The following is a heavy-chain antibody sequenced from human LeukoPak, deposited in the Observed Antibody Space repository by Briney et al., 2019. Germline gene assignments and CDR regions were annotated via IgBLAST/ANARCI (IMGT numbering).Heavy chain of an antibody. V-gene: IGHV4-39*01. D-gene: IGHD2-21*02. CDR3: ARHGNLAYCGGDCYRFDY. CDR1: GGSISSSSYY. Sequence: SETLSLTCTVSGGSISSSSYYWGWIRQPPGKGLEWIGSIYYSGSTYYNPSPKSRVTISVDTSKNQFSLKLSSVTAADTAVYYCARHGNLAYCGGDCYRFDYWGQGTLVTVSS. CDR2: IYYSGST. J-gene: IGHJ4*02.